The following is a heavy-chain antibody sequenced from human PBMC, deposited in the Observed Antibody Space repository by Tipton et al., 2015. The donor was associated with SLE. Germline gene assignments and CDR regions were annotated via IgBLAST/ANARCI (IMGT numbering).Heavy chain of an antibody. V-gene: IGHV1-18*01. J-gene: IGHJ4*02. CDR2: ISVYNGYT. CDR1: GYTFIHKG. Sequence: QVQLVQSGVEVKKPGASVKVSCKASGYTFIHKGISWVRLAPGQGLEFMGWISVYNGYTNYAQKFQGRVTLTTDTSTSTAYMELRSLRSDDTAVYYCARVVVGAFDYWGQGTLVTVSS. D-gene: IGHD2-15*01. CDR3: ARVVVGAFDY.